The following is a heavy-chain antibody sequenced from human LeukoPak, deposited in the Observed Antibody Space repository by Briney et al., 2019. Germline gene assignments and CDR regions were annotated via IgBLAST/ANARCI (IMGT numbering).Heavy chain of an antibody. Sequence: SETLSLTCTVSGGSISSYYWSWIRQPAGKGLEWIGYIYYSGSTNYNPSLKSRVTISVDTSKNQFSLKLSSVTAADTAVYYCARDPVGIAAAGLYYYYGMDVWGQGTTVTVSS. D-gene: IGHD6-13*01. CDR3: ARDPVGIAAAGLYYYYGMDV. V-gene: IGHV4-59*01. CDR2: IYYSGST. CDR1: GGSISSYY. J-gene: IGHJ6*02.